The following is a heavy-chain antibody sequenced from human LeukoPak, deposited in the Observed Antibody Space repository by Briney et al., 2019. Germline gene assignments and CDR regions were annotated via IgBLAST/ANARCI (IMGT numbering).Heavy chain of an antibody. D-gene: IGHD6-6*01. CDR1: GGSFSGYY. J-gene: IGHJ5*02. V-gene: IGHV4-34*01. Sequence: SETLSLTCAVYGGSFSGYYWSWIRQPPGKGLEWIGEINHSGSTNYNPSLKSRVTISVDTSKNQSSLKLSSVTAADTAVYYCARARIAALVRFDPWGQGTLVTVSS. CDR2: INHSGST. CDR3: ARARIAALVRFDP.